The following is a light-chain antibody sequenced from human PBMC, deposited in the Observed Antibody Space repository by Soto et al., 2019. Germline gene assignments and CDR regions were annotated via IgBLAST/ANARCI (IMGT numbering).Light chain of an antibody. Sequence: KVMTQSPATLSVSPGERATLSCRASQSISSNLAWYQQKPGQAPRLLIYGASTRATGIPVRFSGSGSGTEFTLTISSLQSEDFAVYYCQQYNTWPPTWKSGPGTKVDTK. J-gene: IGKJ1*01. CDR3: QQYNTWPPTWK. V-gene: IGKV3-15*01. CDR2: GAS. CDR1: QSISSN.